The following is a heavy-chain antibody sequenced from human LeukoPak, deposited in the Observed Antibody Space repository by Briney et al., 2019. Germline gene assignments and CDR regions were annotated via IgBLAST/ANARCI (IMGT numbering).Heavy chain of an antibody. V-gene: IGHV1-46*01. CDR2: INPSGGST. Sequence: ASVKVSCKASGYTFTSYYMHWVRQAPGQGLEWMGIINPSGGSTSYAQKFQGRVTMTRDTSTSTVYMELSSLRSEDTAVYYCARDRKVSTASHYYYYYGMDVWGQGTTVTVSS. J-gene: IGHJ6*02. D-gene: IGHD2-2*01. CDR3: ARDRKVSTASHYYYYYGMDV. CDR1: GYTFTSYY.